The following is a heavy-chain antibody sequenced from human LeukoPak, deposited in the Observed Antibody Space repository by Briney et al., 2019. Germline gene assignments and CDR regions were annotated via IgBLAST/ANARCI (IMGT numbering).Heavy chain of an antibody. J-gene: IGHJ4*01. CDR2: IYYSGST. V-gene: IGHV4-59*01. D-gene: IGHD4-11*01. Sequence: SETLSLTCTVSGGSINSYYWSWIRQPPGKGLEWIGYIYYSGSTNHNPSLKRRVTMSVDNSNNQFSLKLSSVTAADTAVYYCARIRYSNSSLYYWGPGTLVTVSP. CDR1: GGSINSYY. CDR3: ARIRYSNSSLYY.